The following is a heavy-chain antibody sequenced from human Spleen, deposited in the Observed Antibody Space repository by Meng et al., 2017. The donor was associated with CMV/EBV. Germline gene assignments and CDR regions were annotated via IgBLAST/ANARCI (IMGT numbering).Heavy chain of an antibody. D-gene: IGHD3-3*01. CDR2: IYDSGST. Sequence: SVGAVRCGSFYWSWIRQPPGKGLEYIGYIYDSGSTCYNPSLKSRVTMSVDTSKNQFSLRLTSMTAADTAVYYCAKLGVDDFRWVDPWGQGTLVTVSS. CDR3: AKLGVDDFRWVDP. V-gene: IGHV4-61*01. CDR1: VGAVRCGSFY. J-gene: IGHJ5*02.